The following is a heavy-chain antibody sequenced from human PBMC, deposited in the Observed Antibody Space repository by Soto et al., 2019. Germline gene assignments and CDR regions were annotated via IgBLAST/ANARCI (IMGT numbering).Heavy chain of an antibody. CDR2: IFYSGST. V-gene: IGHV4-39*01. CDR1: GGSISTSRSY. CDR3: ARQPTTGDTDLWFDP. J-gene: IGHJ5*02. Sequence: QLQLLESGPGLVKASETLSLTCNVSGGSISTSRSYWAWIRQPPGKGLKWLANIFYSGSTYYNPSLAGRVTVSVDTSKNEFSLKLRSVTAADTAVYYCARQPTTGDTDLWFDPWGQGTLVSVSS. D-gene: IGHD2-21*01.